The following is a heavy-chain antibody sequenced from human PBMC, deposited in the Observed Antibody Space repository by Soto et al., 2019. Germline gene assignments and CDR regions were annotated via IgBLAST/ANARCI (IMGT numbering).Heavy chain of an antibody. Sequence: EVQLVESGGGLVKPGGSLRLSCAASGFTFSSYSMNWVRQAPGKGLEWVSSISSSSSYIYYADSVKGRFTSSRDNAKNLLYLQMNSLRAEDTAVYYCARDRVWFGEISNVGRTDFDLWGRGTLVTVSS. CDR1: GFTFSSYS. D-gene: IGHD3-10*01. V-gene: IGHV3-21*01. J-gene: IGHJ2*01. CDR2: ISSSSSYI. CDR3: ARDRVWFGEISNVGRTDFDL.